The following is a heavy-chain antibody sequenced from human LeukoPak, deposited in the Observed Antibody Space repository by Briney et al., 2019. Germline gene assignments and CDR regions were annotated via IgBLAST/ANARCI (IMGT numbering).Heavy chain of an antibody. CDR3: AKSNYFDSSGYFYDLDS. D-gene: IGHD3-22*01. J-gene: IGHJ4*02. CDR2: ISGSGGGI. Sequence: GGSLRLSCAASGFTFTDYAMSWVRQAPGKGLEWVSTISGSGGGIWYTDSVKGRFTISRDNSKNTLYLQMNGLRAEDKAVYYCAKSNYFDSSGYFYDLDSRGQGSLVTVS. V-gene: IGHV3-23*01. CDR1: GFTFTDYA.